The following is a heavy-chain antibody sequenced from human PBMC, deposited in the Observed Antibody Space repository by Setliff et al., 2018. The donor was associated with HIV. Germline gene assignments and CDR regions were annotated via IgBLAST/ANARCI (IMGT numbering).Heavy chain of an antibody. D-gene: IGHD3-3*01. CDR1: GDSISGSDYY. J-gene: IGHJ6*03. CDR3: ARHTNAALQFSPWGVMDV. CDR2: VYYNGVT. V-gene: IGHV4-39*01. Sequence: SETLSLTCTVSGDSISGSDYYWAWIRQPPGKGLEWIGSVYYNGVTYYNPSLKSRVTISVDTSKNQFSLRLNSVSAADTAVYFCARHTNAALQFSPWGVMDVWGKGTTVTVSS.